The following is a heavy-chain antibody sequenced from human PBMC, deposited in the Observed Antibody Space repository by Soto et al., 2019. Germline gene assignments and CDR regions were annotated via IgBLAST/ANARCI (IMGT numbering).Heavy chain of an antibody. D-gene: IGHD5-12*01. CDR3: ARPDGHSGSLLGY. CDR1: GGSISSSSYY. J-gene: IGHJ4*02. Sequence: QLQLQESGPGLVKPSETLSLTCTVSGGSISSSSYYWGWIRQPPGKGLEWIGSIYYSGSTYYNPSLKSLVTISLDTSKNPFSLKLSSVTAAVTAVYYCARPDGHSGSLLGYWGQGTLFTVCS. CDR2: IYYSGST. V-gene: IGHV4-39*01.